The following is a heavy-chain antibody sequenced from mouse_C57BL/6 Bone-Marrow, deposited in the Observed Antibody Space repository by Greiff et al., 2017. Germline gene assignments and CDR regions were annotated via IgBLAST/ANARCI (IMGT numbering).Heavy chain of an antibody. CDR1: GFTFSNYW. J-gene: IGHJ4*01. Sequence: EVQGVESGGGLVQPGGSMKFSCVASGFTFSNYWMNWVRQSPEKGLEWVAQIRLKSDNYATHYAESVKGRFTISRDDSKSSVYLQMNNLRAEDTGIYYCTSTIGYAMDYWGQGTSVTVSS. D-gene: IGHD2-14*01. CDR3: TSTIGYAMDY. CDR2: IRLKSDNYAT. V-gene: IGHV6-3*01.